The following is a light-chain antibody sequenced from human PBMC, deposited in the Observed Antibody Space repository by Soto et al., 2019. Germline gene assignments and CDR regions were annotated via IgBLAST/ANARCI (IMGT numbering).Light chain of an antibody. J-gene: IGKJ1*01. CDR1: QSMSSW. V-gene: IGKV1-5*01. Sequence: DIQMTQSPSTLSASVGDRVTITCRASQSMSSWLAWYQQKPGKAPKLLIYDASSLESGVPSRFSGSGSGTEFTLTISSLQPDDFATYYCQQYNSYSVWTFGQGTKVEIK. CDR2: DAS. CDR3: QQYNSYSVWT.